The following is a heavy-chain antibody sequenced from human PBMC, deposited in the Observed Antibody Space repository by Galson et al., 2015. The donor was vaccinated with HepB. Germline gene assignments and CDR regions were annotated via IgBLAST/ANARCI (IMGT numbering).Heavy chain of an antibody. CDR1: GFTFSSYG. D-gene: IGHD6-13*01. CDR3: AKDLSRIAAAGAVYYYYGMDV. Sequence: SLRLSCAASGFTFSSYGMHWVRQAPGRGLEWVAVISYDGSNKYYADSVKGRFTISRDNSKNALYLQMNSLRAEDTAVYYCAKDLSRIAAAGAVYYYYGMDVWGQGTTVTVSS. J-gene: IGHJ6*02. CDR2: ISYDGSNK. V-gene: IGHV3-30*18.